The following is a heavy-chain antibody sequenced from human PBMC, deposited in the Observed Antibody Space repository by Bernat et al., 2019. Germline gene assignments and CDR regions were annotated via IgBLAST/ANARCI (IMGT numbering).Heavy chain of an antibody. CDR3: ATWTNIAVACTGAFDI. J-gene: IGHJ3*02. CDR1: GFTVSSNY. D-gene: IGHD6-19*01. Sequence: EVQLVESGGGLVQLGGSLRLSCAASGFTVSSNYMSWVRQAPGKGLEWVSVIYSGGSTYYADSVKGRFTISKHNSNNTLYLQMNSLRAEDTAVYYCATWTNIAVACTGAFDIWGQGTMVTVSS. V-gene: IGHV3-53*04. CDR2: IYSGGST.